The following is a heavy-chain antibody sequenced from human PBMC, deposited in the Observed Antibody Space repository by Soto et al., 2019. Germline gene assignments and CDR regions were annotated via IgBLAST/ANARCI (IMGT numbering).Heavy chain of an antibody. CDR2: IYYSGST. CDR3: ARCRGSSWYRWFDP. CDR1: GGSMSSGGYY. J-gene: IGHJ5*02. Sequence: SETLSLTCTVSGGSMSSGGYYWSWIRQHPGKGLEWIGYIYYSGSTYYNPSLKSRVTISVDTSKNQFSLKLSSVTAADTAVYYCARCRGSSWYRWFDPWGQGTLVTVSS. D-gene: IGHD6-13*01. V-gene: IGHV4-31*03.